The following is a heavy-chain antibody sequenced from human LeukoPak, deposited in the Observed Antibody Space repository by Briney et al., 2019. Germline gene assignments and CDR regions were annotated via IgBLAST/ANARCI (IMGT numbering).Heavy chain of an antibody. CDR3: AKDPRYFDWSYYTSDY. Sequence: GGSLRLSCAASGFTVSSNYMSWVRQAPGKGLEWVSVIYSGGSTYYADSVKGRFTISRDNSKNTLYLQMNSLRAEDTAVYYCAKDPRYFDWSYYTSDYWGQGTLVTVSS. D-gene: IGHD3-9*01. CDR1: GFTVSSNY. J-gene: IGHJ4*02. CDR2: IYSGGST. V-gene: IGHV3-53*01.